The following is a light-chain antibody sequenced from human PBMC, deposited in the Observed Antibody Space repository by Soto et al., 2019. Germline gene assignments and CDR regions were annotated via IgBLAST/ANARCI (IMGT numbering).Light chain of an antibody. CDR1: QSISSY. J-gene: IGKJ3*01. V-gene: IGKV1-39*01. Sequence: DIQMTQSPSYLSASVGDRVTITCRASQSISSYLNWYQQKPGNAPKLLIYAASSLQSGVPSRFSGSGSGTDFTLTISSLQPEDFATYYCQQSYSTPFTFGPGTKVDIK. CDR3: QQSYSTPFT. CDR2: AAS.